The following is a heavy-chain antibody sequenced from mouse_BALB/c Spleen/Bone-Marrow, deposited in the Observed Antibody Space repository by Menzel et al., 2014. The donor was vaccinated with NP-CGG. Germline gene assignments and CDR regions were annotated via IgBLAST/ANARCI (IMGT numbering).Heavy chain of an antibody. CDR1: DYTFTSYW. V-gene: IGHV1S81*02. D-gene: IGHD2-1*01. Sequence: VQLQQSGAELVKPGASVKLSCKAFDYTFTSYWMHWVKQRPGQGLVWIGEINPSNGRTNYNEKFKSKATLTVDKSSSTAYMQLSSLTSEDSAVYYCARSYGNYYAMDYWGKGTSVTGSS. CDR2: INPSNGRT. CDR3: ARSYGNYYAMDY. J-gene: IGHJ4*01.